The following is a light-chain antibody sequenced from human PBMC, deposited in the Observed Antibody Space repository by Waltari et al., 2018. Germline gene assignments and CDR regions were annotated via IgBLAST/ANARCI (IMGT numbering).Light chain of an antibody. Sequence: DIVMTQSPDSLALSLGERASINCSSNQSVLNNSDKKNSLAWYQQKPGQPPRLLIYWASTRESGVPDRFSGSGSGTDFALTISSLQAEDVAVYYCQQYYSARRTFGQGTKVEV. CDR1: QSVLNNSDKKNS. CDR2: WAS. CDR3: QQYYSARRT. V-gene: IGKV4-1*01. J-gene: IGKJ1*01.